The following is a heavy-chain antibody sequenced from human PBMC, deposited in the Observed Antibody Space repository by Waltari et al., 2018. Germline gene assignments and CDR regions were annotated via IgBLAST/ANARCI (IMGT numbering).Heavy chain of an antibody. V-gene: IGHV3-30*18. CDR1: GFTFSSYG. CDR3: AKGPLGRYYFDY. CDR2: IWYDGSNK. Sequence: QVQLVESGGGVVQPGRSLRLSCAASGFTFSSYGMHWVRQAPGKGLEWVAVIWYDGSNKYYADSVKGRFTISRDNSKNTLYLQMNSLRAEDTAMYYCAKGPLGRYYFDYWGQGTLVTVSS. J-gene: IGHJ4*02. D-gene: IGHD1-26*01.